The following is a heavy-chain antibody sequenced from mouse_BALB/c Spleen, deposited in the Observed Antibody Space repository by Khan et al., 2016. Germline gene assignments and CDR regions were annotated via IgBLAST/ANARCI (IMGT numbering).Heavy chain of an antibody. CDR3: ARRGRYDDYYFDY. V-gene: IGHV5-6*01. J-gene: IGHJ2*01. CDR1: GFTFSSYD. D-gene: IGHD2-14*01. CDR2: ISSGGSYT. Sequence: EVELVESGGDLVKPGGSLKFSCAASGFTFSSYDMSWVRQTPDKRLEWVATISSGGSYTYYPDSVKGRFTISRDNAKNTLNLQMSSLKSEDTAMSYSARRGRYDDYYFDYWGQGTTLTVSS.